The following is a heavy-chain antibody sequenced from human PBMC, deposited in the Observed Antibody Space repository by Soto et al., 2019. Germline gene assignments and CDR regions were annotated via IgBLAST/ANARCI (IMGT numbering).Heavy chain of an antibody. V-gene: IGHV4-34*01. Sequence: PSETLSLTCAVYGGSFSGYYWSWIRQPPGKGLEWIGEINHSGSTTYNPSLKSRVTISVDTSKNQFSLKLSSVTAADTAVYYCARGRGYSYGLDYWGQGTLVTVS. J-gene: IGHJ4*02. D-gene: IGHD5-18*01. CDR2: INHSGST. CDR1: GGSFSGYY. CDR3: ARGRGYSYGLDY.